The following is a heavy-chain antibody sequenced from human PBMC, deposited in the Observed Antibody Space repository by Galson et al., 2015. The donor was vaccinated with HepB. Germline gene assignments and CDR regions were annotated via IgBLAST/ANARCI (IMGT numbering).Heavy chain of an antibody. V-gene: IGHV1-8*01. J-gene: IGHJ4*02. D-gene: IGHD6-25*01. CDR1: GYTFSGYD. CDR3: ARGRRGSDRHTVFDY. CDR2: MNPRSGNA. Sequence: SVKVSCKASGYTFSGYDINWVRQAPGQGLEWMAWMNPRSGNAGFANKFQGRITVTRDASINTAYLELARLTSDDTATYYCARGRRGSDRHTVFDYWGQGTLVTVSS.